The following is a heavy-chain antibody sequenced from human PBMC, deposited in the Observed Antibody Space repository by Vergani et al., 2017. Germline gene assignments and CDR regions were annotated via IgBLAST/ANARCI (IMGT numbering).Heavy chain of an antibody. CDR1: GFDFANAW. J-gene: IGHJ4*02. D-gene: IGHD3-9*01. V-gene: IGHV3-15*04. CDR3: TTPTKWELRYYFDY. CDR2: IESKTEGGTT. Sequence: EVQLVESGGRLIKPGGSLRLSCAVSGFDFANAWMSWVRQAPGKGLEWVGRIESKTEGGTTDYAPPVKGRLIISRDDSKNTLYLQMNSLKTEDTAVYYCTTPTKWELRYYFDYWGQGTMVTVSS.